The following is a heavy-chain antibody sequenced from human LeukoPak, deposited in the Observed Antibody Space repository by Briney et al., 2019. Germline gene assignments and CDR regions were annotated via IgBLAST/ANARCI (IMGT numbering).Heavy chain of an antibody. CDR1: GFTLSSYA. Sequence: GSLRLSCAASGFTLSSYAMSWVRQPPGKGLEWIGYIYYSGSTNYNPSLKSRVTISVDTSKNQFSLKLSSVTAADTAVYYCARDSGSYYNVGRFDPWGQGTLVTVSS. J-gene: IGHJ5*02. D-gene: IGHD3-10*01. CDR3: ARDSGSYYNVGRFDP. V-gene: IGHV4-59*01. CDR2: IYYSGST.